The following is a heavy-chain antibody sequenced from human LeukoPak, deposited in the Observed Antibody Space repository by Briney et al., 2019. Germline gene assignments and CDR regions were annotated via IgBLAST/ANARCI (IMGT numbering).Heavy chain of an antibody. J-gene: IGHJ4*02. CDR1: GFSLTTSGMC. V-gene: IGHV2-70*11. D-gene: IGHD2-15*01. CDR2: IDWDDDK. Sequence: SGPTLVNPTQTLTLTCTISGFSLTTSGMCVSWIRQPPGKALEWLARIDWDDDKYYSTSLKTRLTISKDTSKNQVVLTMTNMDPVDTATYYCVRGGNPRYYFDYWGQGTLVTVS. CDR3: VRGGNPRYYFDY.